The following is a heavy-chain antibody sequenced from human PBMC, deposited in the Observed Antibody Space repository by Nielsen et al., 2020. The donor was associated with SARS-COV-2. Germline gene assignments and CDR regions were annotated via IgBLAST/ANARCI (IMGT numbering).Heavy chain of an antibody. Sequence: SETLSLTCTVSGGSISSGGYYWSWIRQHPGKGLEWIGYIYYSGSTYYNPSLKSRVTISVDTSKNQFSLKLSSVTAADTAVYYCARFRELPFYYFDYWGQGTLVTVSS. CDR3: ARFRELPFYYFDY. J-gene: IGHJ4*02. V-gene: IGHV4-31*03. CDR1: GGSISSGGYY. CDR2: IYYSGST. D-gene: IGHD1-26*01.